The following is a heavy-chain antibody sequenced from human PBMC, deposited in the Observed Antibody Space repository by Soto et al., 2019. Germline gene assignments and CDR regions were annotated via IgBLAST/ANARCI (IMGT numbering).Heavy chain of an antibody. J-gene: IGHJ1*01. D-gene: IGHD6-19*01. V-gene: IGHV1-69*12. Sequence: QVQLVQSGAEVKKPGSSVQVSCKASGGTFSSYAISWVRQAPGQGLEWMGGSIPIFGTANYAQKFQGRVTITADESTSTAYMGLSSLRSEDTAVYYCASPKGSSGWYFWYFQHWGQGTLVTVSS. CDR1: GGTFSSYA. CDR3: ASPKGSSGWYFWYFQH. CDR2: SIPIFGTA.